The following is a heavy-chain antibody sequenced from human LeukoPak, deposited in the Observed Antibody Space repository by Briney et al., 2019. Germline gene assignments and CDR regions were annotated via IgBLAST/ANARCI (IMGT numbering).Heavy chain of an antibody. CDR1: GDSVTTTNFY. V-gene: IGHV4-39*01. CDR3: ARLRVQQLASSYYMDV. D-gene: IGHD6-13*01. Sequence: SEALSLTCTVSGDSVTTTNFYWGWIRQAPGKGLEWIGSLYYGVNTYYKPSLKSRVTISVDTSLNQFSLILTSVTAADTGVYYCARLRVQQLASSYYMDVWGKGTTVTVSS. CDR2: LYYGVNT. J-gene: IGHJ6*03.